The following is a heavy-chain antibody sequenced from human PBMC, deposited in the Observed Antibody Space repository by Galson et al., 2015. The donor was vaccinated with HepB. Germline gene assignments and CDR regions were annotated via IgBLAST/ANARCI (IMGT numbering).Heavy chain of an antibody. Sequence: QSGAEVKKPGASMRVSCKASGYTFTSYGISWVRQAPGQGLEWMGWISGYNGNTKYAQKFQGRVTMSTDTSTNTAYMELRSLRSDDTAVYYCARESYYGDFDYWGQGTQVTVSS. CDR3: ARESYYGDFDY. D-gene: IGHD4-17*01. V-gene: IGHV1-18*01. CDR1: GYTFTSYG. CDR2: ISGYNGNT. J-gene: IGHJ4*02.